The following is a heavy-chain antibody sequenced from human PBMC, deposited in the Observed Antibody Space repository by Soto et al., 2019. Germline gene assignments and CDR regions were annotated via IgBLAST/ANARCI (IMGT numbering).Heavy chain of an antibody. Sequence: QVQLVESGGGVVQPGTSLRLSCVASGFTFSNYGIHWVRQAPGRGLEWVAVIWHDGSQKYLTDSVRGRFTISRDNSKNTVDLHMNSLRVEDTAVYYCEGRDDPFHVWGRGTMVTVSS. CDR1: GFTFSNYG. CDR2: IWHDGSQK. V-gene: IGHV3-33*01. J-gene: IGHJ3*01. CDR3: EGRDDPFHV.